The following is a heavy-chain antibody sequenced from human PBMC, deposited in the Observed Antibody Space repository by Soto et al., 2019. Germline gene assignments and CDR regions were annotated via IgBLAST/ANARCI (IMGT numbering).Heavy chain of an antibody. CDR3: TRAAASDWNYVSTSS. D-gene: IGHD1-7*01. CDR1: GYTFSSSG. CDR2: ISAKSGNT. J-gene: IGHJ4*02. V-gene: IGHV1-18*04. Sequence: ASVKVCCKASGYTFSSSGFNWVRQAPGQGLEWMGWISAKSGNTNYAQNLQGRVTMTTDTSTSTAYMELRSLTSDDTAVYYCTRAAASDWNYVSTSSWGQGTLVTVSS.